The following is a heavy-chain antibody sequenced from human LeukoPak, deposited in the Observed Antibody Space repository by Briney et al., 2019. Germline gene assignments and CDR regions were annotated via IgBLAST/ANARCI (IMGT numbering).Heavy chain of an antibody. D-gene: IGHD3-10*01. CDR2: IYYSGTT. J-gene: IGHJ3*02. Sequence: PSETLSLTCTVSGGSISTYYWSWIRQPPGKGLEWIGYIYYSGTTNYNPSLKSRVTISVDTSKNQFSLKLSSVTAADTAVYYCARYYGTRDAFDIWGQGTMVTVSS. CDR1: GGSISTYY. CDR3: ARYYGTRDAFDI. V-gene: IGHV4-59*01.